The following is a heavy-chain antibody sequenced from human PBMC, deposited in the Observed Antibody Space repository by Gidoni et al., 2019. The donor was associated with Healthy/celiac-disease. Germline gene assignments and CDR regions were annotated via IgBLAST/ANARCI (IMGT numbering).Heavy chain of an antibody. V-gene: IGHV4-59*01. CDR2: IYYSGST. CDR3: ARNPYDFWSGYSRGYMDV. J-gene: IGHJ6*03. D-gene: IGHD3-3*01. Sequence: QVQLPESVPGLVQPSETLSLTCTVSGRSISSYYWSWIRQPPGKGLEWIGYIYYSGSTNYNPSIKSRGTISVDTSKNQFSLKLSSVTDAEKAVYYGARNPYDFWSGYSRGYMDVWGKGTTVTVSS. CDR1: GRSISSYY.